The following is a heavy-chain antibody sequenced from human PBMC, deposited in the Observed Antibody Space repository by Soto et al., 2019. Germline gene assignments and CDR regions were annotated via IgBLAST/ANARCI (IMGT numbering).Heavy chain of an antibody. V-gene: IGHV4-30-4*01. CDR2: IYYSGST. D-gene: IGHD1-26*01. CDR1: CDSIRSGDYY. J-gene: IGHJ6*02. Sequence: DLEESGPGLVKPSQTLSLTCTVLCDSIRSGDYYWNWIRQPPGRGLEWIGYIYYSGSTYYNPSLKSRLTMSVDTSKNQFSLRLSSVIAADTAVYYCARSVGYYYYGMDVWGQGTTVIVSS. CDR3: ARSVGYYYYGMDV.